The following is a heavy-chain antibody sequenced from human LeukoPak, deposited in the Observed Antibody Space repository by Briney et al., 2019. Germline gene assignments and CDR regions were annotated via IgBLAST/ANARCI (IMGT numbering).Heavy chain of an antibody. CDR1: GYSISSGCY. V-gene: IGHV4-38-2*01. D-gene: IGHD3-16*01. Sequence: SETLSLTCAVSGYSISSGCYWGWIRHPPGKGLEWIGSIFHSGSTYYNPSVKSRVTISVDTSKNQCSLKLSSVTAADTAVHYCAILSYDYVWGKAFDIWGQGTMVTASS. CDR3: AILSYDYVWGKAFDI. J-gene: IGHJ3*02. CDR2: IFHSGST.